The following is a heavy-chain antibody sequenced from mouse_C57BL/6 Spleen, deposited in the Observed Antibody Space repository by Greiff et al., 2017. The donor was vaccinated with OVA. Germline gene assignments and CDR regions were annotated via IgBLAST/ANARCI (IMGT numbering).Heavy chain of an antibody. CDR3: ARVIYYDYAMDY. V-gene: IGHV3-6*01. Sequence: DVQLQQSGPGLVKPSQSLSLTCSVTGYSITSGYYWNWIRQFPGNKLEWMGYISYDGSNNYNPSLKNRISITRDTSKNQFFLKLNSVTTEDTATYYCARVIYYDYAMDYWGQGTSVTVSS. J-gene: IGHJ4*01. CDR1: GYSITSGYY. CDR2: ISYDGSN. D-gene: IGHD2-4*01.